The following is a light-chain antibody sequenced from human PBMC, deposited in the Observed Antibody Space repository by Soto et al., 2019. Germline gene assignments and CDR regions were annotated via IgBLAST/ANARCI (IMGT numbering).Light chain of an antibody. J-gene: IGKJ2*01. Sequence: EIVLTQSPGTLSLSPGEGATLSCRASQSVSSSYLAWYQQKPGQAPRLLIYGASSRATGIPDRFSGSGSGTDFTLTISSLDPEDFAVYYCHQYGSSPYTFGQGTKLEIK. V-gene: IGKV3-20*01. CDR1: QSVSSSY. CDR3: HQYGSSPYT. CDR2: GAS.